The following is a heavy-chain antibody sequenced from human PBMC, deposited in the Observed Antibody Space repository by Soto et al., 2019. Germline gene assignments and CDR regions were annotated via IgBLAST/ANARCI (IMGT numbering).Heavy chain of an antibody. CDR3: AHIGPPHPPQNYDFWSGYPTYYYYYGMDV. CDR2: IYWDDDK. CDR1: GFSLSTSGVG. V-gene: IGHV2-5*02. J-gene: IGHJ6*02. Sequence: SGPTLVNPTQTLTLTCTFSGFSLSTSGVGVGRIRQPPGKALEWLALIYWDDDKRYSPSLKSRLTITKDTSKNQVVLTMTNMDPVDTATYYCAHIGPPHPPQNYDFWSGYPTYYYYYGMDVWGQGTTVTVSS. D-gene: IGHD3-3*01.